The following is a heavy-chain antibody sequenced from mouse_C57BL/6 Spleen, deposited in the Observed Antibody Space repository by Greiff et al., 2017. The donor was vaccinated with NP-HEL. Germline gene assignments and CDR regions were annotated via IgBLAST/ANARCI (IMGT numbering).Heavy chain of an antibody. CDR1: GFTFSDYY. Sequence: EVMLVESEGGLVQPGSSMKLSCTASGFTFSDYYMAWVRQVPEKGLEWVANINYDGSSTYYLDSLKSRFIISRDNAKNILYLQMSSLKSEDTATYYCARDLGYDYDGGFAYWGQGTLVTVSA. CDR2: INYDGSST. J-gene: IGHJ3*01. CDR3: ARDLGYDYDGGFAY. V-gene: IGHV5-16*01. D-gene: IGHD2-4*01.